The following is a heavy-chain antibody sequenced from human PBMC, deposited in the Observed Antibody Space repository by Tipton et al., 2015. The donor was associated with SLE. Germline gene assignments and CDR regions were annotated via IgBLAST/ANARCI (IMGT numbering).Heavy chain of an antibody. J-gene: IGHJ5*02. CDR3: ARRDGYSSIWNWFDP. D-gene: IGHD6-13*01. Sequence: TLSLTCTVSGGSISSHYWSWIRQPPGKGLEWIGYIYYSGNTNYSPSLKSRVTISVDTSKNQFSLKLSSVTAADTAVYYCARRDGYSSIWNWFDPWGQGTLVTVSS. V-gene: IGHV4-59*11. CDR2: IYYSGNT. CDR1: GGSISSHY.